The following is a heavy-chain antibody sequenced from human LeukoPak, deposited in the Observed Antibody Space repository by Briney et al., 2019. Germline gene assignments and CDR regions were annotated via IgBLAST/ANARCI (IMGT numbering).Heavy chain of an antibody. CDR3: ARVSVDTAMVVAYYYYYYMDV. CDR2: IKQDGSEK. Sequence: GGSLRLSCAASGFTFSSYWMSWVRQAPGKGLEWVANIKQDGSEKYYVDSVKGRFTISRDNAKNSLYLQMNSLRAEDTAVYYCARVSVDTAMVVAYYYYYYMDVWVKGTTVTVSS. J-gene: IGHJ6*03. V-gene: IGHV3-7*01. CDR1: GFTFSSYW. D-gene: IGHD5-18*01.